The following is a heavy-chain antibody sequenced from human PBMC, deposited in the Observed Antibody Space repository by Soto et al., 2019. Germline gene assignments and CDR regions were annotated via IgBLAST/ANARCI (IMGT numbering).Heavy chain of an antibody. Sequence: QVQLQESGPGLVKPSQTLSLTCTVSGGSISSGGYYWSWIRQHQGKGLEWIGYIYYSGSTYYNPSHNRRINRSVDTSRNQFSLKLSSVTAADPGVNYSARAFGVADAGALDYWGQGTLVTVSS. V-gene: IGHV4-31*03. J-gene: IGHJ4*02. CDR3: ARAFGVADAGALDY. CDR2: IYYSGST. CDR1: GGSISSGGYY. D-gene: IGHD2-8*02.